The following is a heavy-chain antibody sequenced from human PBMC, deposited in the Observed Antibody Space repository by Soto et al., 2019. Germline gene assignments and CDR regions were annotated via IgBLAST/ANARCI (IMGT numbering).Heavy chain of an antibody. V-gene: IGHV3-33*01. CDR1: GFTFSNYG. Sequence: QVQLVESGGGVVQPGRSLRLSCAASGFTFSNYGMHWVRQAPGKGLEWVAVIWYGGSDKYYANSVKGRFTISRDNSKNTLYLQMNSLRAEDTAVYYCARDNYGGNSRFDYWGQGTQVTVSS. CDR3: ARDNYGGNSRFDY. CDR2: IWYGGSDK. J-gene: IGHJ4*02. D-gene: IGHD4-17*01.